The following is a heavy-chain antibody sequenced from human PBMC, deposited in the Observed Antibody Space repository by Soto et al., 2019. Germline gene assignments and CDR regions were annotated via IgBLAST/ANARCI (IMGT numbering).Heavy chain of an antibody. D-gene: IGHD3-22*01. Sequence: GGSLRLSCVTSGFTFSSYAMHWVRQAPGKGLEWVAGISYEGSNIYYADPVKGRFTISRDNSKKTLYLQINSLRAEDTAVYYCARDNYYDSNGYFDNWFDPWGQGTQVTVSS. V-gene: IGHV3-30-3*01. CDR1: GFTFSSYA. J-gene: IGHJ5*02. CDR3: ARDNYYDSNGYFDNWFDP. CDR2: ISYEGSNI.